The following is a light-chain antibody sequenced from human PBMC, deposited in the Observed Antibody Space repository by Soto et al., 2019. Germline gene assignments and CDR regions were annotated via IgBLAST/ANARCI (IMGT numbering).Light chain of an antibody. J-gene: IGKJ1*01. CDR2: GAA. CDR3: QQYHNWPA. CDR1: QSVFSS. Sequence: IVMTQSPATLSVSPGERATLSCRASQSVFSSLAWYQQKPGQAPRLLIYGAATRATGVPARFSGSRSGTEFTLTISSLQSEDFAIYYCQQYHNWPAFGQGTTVEVK. V-gene: IGKV3-15*01.